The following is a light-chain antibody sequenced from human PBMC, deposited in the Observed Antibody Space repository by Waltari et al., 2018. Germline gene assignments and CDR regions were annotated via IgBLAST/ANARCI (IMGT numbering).Light chain of an antibody. CDR1: QGISSY. V-gene: IGKV3-20*01. Sequence: MTQSPGTLSLSPGERATITCRASQGISSYLDWYQQQPGKAPRLLIYDASTIASEVPKRFSGGGFGTDFTLTISELEPEDFAAYYCQHSFSLPVTFGQGTRVEIE. CDR2: DAS. J-gene: IGKJ1*01. CDR3: QHSFSLPVT.